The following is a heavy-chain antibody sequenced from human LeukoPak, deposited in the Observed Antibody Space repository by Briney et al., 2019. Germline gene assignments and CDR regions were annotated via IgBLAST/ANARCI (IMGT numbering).Heavy chain of an antibody. V-gene: IGHV1-18*01. Sequence: VSVKVSCKASGYTFNSYGISWVRQSPGQGLEWMGWISAYNGNTNYAQKLQGRVTMTTDTSTSTAYMELRSLRSDDTAVYYCARVWYYYDSSGYYYGDYWGQGTLVTVSS. CDR1: GYTFNSYG. CDR3: ARVWYYYDSSGYYYGDY. CDR2: ISAYNGNT. D-gene: IGHD3-22*01. J-gene: IGHJ4*02.